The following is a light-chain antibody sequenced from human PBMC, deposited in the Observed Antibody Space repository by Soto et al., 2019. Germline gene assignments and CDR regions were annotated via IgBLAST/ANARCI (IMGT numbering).Light chain of an antibody. V-gene: IGKV3-15*01. CDR2: DAS. J-gene: IGKJ1*01. CDR3: QQYNNWPPWT. Sequence: ILMTQSPATLSVSPGERATLSCRASQSVSNNLAWYQQKPGQAPSLLIYDASTRATGIPARFSGSGSGKEFTITISGLQSEDFAVYYCQQYNNWPPWTFGQGTKVEIK. CDR1: QSVSNN.